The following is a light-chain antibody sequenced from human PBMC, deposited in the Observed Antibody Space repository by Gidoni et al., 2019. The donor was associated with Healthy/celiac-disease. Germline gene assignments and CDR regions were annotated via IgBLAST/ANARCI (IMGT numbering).Light chain of an antibody. Sequence: QSVLTPPPSVSGAPGPRVTISCTGSSSNIGAGYAVHWYQQLPGTAPKLLSYGNSNRPSGVPDRFSGSKSGTSASLAITGLQAEDEADYYCQSYDSSLSGSYVFGTGTKVTVL. J-gene: IGLJ1*01. CDR3: QSYDSSLSGSYV. CDR2: GNS. V-gene: IGLV1-40*01. CDR1: SSNIGAGYA.